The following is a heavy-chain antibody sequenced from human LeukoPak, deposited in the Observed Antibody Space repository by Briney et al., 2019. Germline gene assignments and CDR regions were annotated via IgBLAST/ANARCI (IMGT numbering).Heavy chain of an antibody. D-gene: IGHD5/OR15-5a*01. Sequence: SVKVSCKASGGTFSSYAISWVRQAPGQGLEWMGGIIPIFGTANYAQKFQGRVTITADESTSTAYMGLSSLRSEDTAVYYCARERLPYYYYYGMDVWGKGTTVTVSS. V-gene: IGHV1-69*13. CDR2: IIPIFGTA. J-gene: IGHJ6*04. CDR1: GGTFSSYA. CDR3: ARERLPYYYYYGMDV.